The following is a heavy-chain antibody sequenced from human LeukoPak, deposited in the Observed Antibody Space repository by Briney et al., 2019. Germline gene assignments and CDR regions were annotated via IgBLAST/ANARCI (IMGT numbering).Heavy chain of an antibody. CDR2: ISYDGSNK. J-gene: IGHJ4*02. D-gene: IGHD3-22*01. V-gene: IGHV3-30-3*01. CDR1: GFTFSSYA. CDR3: ARAPDSSGYYY. Sequence: GGSLRLSCAASGFTFSSYAMSWVRQAPGKGLEWVAVISYDGSNKYYADSVKGRFTISRDNSKNTLYLQMNSLRAEDTAVYYCARAPDSSGYYYWGQGTLVTVSS.